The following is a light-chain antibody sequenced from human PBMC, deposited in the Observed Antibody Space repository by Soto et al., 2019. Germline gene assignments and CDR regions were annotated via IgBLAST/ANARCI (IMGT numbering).Light chain of an antibody. Sequence: EIVLTQSPATLSLSPGERATLSCRASQSVSIYLAWYQQKPGQAPRLLIYDASNRATGIPARFSGSGSGTDFILTISSLEPEDFAVYYCQQRINWPLTFGGGTKVEIK. CDR3: QQRINWPLT. CDR2: DAS. CDR1: QSVSIY. V-gene: IGKV3-11*01. J-gene: IGKJ4*01.